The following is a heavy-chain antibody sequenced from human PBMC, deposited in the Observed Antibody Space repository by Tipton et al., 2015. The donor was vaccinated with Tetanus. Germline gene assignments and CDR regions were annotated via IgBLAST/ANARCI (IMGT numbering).Heavy chain of an antibody. J-gene: IGHJ6*02. Sequence: QVQLVQSGGEVKRPGASVKVSCKTSGYTFISYGISWVRQAPGQGLEWMGWISGYSGDTNYEQRLQGRVTVTADTSTSTAYMELRSLRSDDTAVYYCARGSAFNYYNGLDVWGQGTTVTVSS. V-gene: IGHV1-18*01. CDR2: ISGYSGDT. CDR3: ARGSAFNYYNGLDV. CDR1: GYTFISYG.